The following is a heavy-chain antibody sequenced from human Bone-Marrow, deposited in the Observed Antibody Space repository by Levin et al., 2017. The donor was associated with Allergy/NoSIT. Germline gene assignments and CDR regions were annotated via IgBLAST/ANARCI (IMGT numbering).Heavy chain of an antibody. V-gene: IGHV4-30-4*01. CDR1: GGSIGSSDYY. J-gene: IGHJ4*02. CDR3: ARGGMFYHDSSGYPFDY. CDR2: IYYLGHT. Sequence: LRLSCTVSGGSIGSSDYYWSWIRQTPGTGLEWIGCIYYLGHTYYNRSLKSRVTISMDTSKNQLSLKLRFVTAADTAVYFCARGGMFYHDSSGYPFDYWGQGAQVTVSS. D-gene: IGHD3-22*01.